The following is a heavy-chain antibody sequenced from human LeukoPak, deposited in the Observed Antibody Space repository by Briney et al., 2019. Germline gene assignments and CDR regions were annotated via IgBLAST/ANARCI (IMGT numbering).Heavy chain of an antibody. J-gene: IGHJ6*02. CDR1: GFTFSSYW. CDR2: IKQDGSEK. D-gene: IGHD4-23*01. CDR3: ARDQTTVVTLYYYYGMDV. Sequence: QSGGSLRLSCAASGFTFSSYWMSWVRQAPGKGPEWVANIKQDGSEKYYVDSVKGRFTISRDNAKNSLYLQMNSLRAEDTAVYYCARDQTTVVTLYYYYGMDVWGQGTTVTVSS. V-gene: IGHV3-7*03.